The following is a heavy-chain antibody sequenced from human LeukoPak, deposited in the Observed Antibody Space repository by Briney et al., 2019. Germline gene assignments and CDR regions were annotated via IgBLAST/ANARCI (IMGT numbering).Heavy chain of an antibody. Sequence: SQTLSLTCTVSGGSISSGGYYWSWIRQHPGKGLEWIGYIYYSGSTYYNPSLKSRVTISVDTSKNQFSLKLSSVTAADTAVYYCVSESGDLEAFDIWGQGTMVTVSS. J-gene: IGHJ3*02. V-gene: IGHV4-31*03. CDR3: VSESGDLEAFDI. D-gene: IGHD4-17*01. CDR2: IYYSGST. CDR1: GGSISSGGYY.